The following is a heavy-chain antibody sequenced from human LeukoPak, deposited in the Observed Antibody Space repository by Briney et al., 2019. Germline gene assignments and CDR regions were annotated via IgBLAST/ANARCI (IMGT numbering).Heavy chain of an antibody. CDR3: ARAPRIAAAGTYDY. Sequence: ASVKVSCKASGYTFTGYYMHWVRQAPGQGLEWMGWINPNSGGTNYAQKFQGRVTMTRDTSISTAYMDLRSLRSDDTAVYYCARAPRIAAAGTYDYWGQGTLVTVSS. CDR1: GYTFTGYY. CDR2: INPNSGGT. J-gene: IGHJ4*02. V-gene: IGHV1-2*02. D-gene: IGHD6-13*01.